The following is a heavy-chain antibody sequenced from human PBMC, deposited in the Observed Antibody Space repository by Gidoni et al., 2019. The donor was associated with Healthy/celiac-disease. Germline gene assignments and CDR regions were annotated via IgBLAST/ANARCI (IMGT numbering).Heavy chain of an antibody. CDR2: IIPILGIA. V-gene: IGHV1-69*09. D-gene: IGHD6-19*01. CDR3: AGWAYLHLPFYYYYGMDV. Sequence: QVQLVQSGAEVKKPGSSVKVSCKASGGTFSSYAISWVRQAPGQGLEWMGRIIPILGIANYAQKFQGRVTITADKSTSTAYMELSSLRSEDTAVYYCAGWAYLHLPFYYYYGMDVWGQGTTVTVSS. J-gene: IGHJ6*02. CDR1: GGTFSSYA.